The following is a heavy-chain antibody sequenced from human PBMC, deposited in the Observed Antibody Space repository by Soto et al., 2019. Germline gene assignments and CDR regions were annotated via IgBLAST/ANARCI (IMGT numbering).Heavy chain of an antibody. CDR3: AKGGLQWLVTSDFNY. V-gene: IGHV3-30*18. CDR2: VSHDGRNT. J-gene: IGHJ4*02. CDR1: GFTFSDYA. Sequence: GGSLRLSCAASGFTFSDYAMHWIRQATGKGVEWVAVVSHDGRNTHYADSVKGRFTISRDSSKNTVSLEMTSLRAEDTSFYYWAKGGLQWLVTSDFNYWCQGA. D-gene: IGHD6-19*01.